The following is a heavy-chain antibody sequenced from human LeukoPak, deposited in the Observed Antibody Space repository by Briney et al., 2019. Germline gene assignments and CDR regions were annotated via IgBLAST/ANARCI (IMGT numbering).Heavy chain of an antibody. CDR3: ARAGLILRFLEPRASAFDY. V-gene: IGHV1-2*06. D-gene: IGHD3-3*01. J-gene: IGHJ4*02. CDR2: INPNSGGT. Sequence: ASVKVSCKASGYTFTGYYMHWVRQAPGQGLEWMGRINPNSGGTNYAQKVQGRVTMTRDTSIGTAYMELSRLRSDDTAVYYCARAGLILRFLEPRASAFDYWGQGTLVTVSS. CDR1: GYTFTGYY.